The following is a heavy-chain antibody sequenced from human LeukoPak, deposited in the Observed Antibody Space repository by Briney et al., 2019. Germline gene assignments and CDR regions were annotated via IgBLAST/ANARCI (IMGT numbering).Heavy chain of an antibody. D-gene: IGHD5-18*01. Sequence: GGSLRLSCAASGFTFSTYAMNWVRQAPGKGLEWVSLITGSGGMIRYADSVKGRFTISRDNSRNTLYLQMNSLRVEDTAVYYCARRERLGYSYGRGTLDIWGQGTMVTVSS. CDR2: ITGSGGMI. J-gene: IGHJ3*02. CDR1: GFTFSTYA. CDR3: ARRERLGYSYGRGTLDI. V-gene: IGHV3-23*01.